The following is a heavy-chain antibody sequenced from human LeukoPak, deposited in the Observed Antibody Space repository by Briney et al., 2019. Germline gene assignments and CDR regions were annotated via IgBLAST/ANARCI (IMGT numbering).Heavy chain of an antibody. CDR1: GGSISSGGYY. CDR3: ASGAAGIYGAFDI. V-gene: IGHV4-31*03. J-gene: IGHJ3*02. D-gene: IGHD5-12*01. CDR2: IYYSGST. Sequence: PSETLSLTCTVSGGSISSGGYYWSWIRQHAGQGLEWIGYIYYSGSTYYNPSLKSRVTISVDTSKNQFSLKLSSVTAADTAVYYCASGAAGIYGAFDIWGQGTMVTVSS.